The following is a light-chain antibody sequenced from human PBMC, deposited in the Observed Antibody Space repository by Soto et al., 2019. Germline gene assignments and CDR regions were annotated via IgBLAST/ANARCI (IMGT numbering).Light chain of an antibody. CDR1: SGHSSYA. J-gene: IGLJ7*01. V-gene: IGLV4-69*01. CDR3: QTSGSGIPAV. Sequence: QLVLTQSPSASASLGASVKLTCTLSSGHSSYAIAWHQQQPEKGPRYLMKINSDGSHSKGDGIPGRFSGSSSGAERYLTIASLQSEDEAYYYCQTSGSGIPAVFGGGTQLTVL. CDR2: INSDGSH.